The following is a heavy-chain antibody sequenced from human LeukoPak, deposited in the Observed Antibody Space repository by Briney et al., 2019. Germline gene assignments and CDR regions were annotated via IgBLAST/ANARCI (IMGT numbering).Heavy chain of an antibody. Sequence: GGPLRLSCAASGFTFSSYAMSGVRQAPGKGLEGVSAITCRGGSTYYADSVKGRFTISRDNSKNTLYLQMNSLRAEDTAVYYCAKSGPLGYYDSSGYYFDYWGQGTLVTVSS. CDR3: AKSGPLGYYDSSGYYFDY. J-gene: IGHJ4*02. V-gene: IGHV3-23*01. CDR2: ITCRGGST. D-gene: IGHD3-22*01. CDR1: GFTFSSYA.